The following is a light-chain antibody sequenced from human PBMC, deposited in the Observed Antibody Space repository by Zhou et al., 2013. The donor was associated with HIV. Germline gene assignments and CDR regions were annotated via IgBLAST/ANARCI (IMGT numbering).Light chain of an antibody. V-gene: IGKV3-20*01. CDR2: GAS. CDR3: QQYGSSPLYS. J-gene: IGKJ3*01. Sequence: EIVLTQSPGTLSLSPGEKATLSCRASQSVGSTFLAWYQQRPGQAPRLLIYGASSRATGIPDRFSGSGSGTDFTLTISRLEPEDFAVYYCQQYGSSPLYSFGPGTKVEI. CDR1: QSVGSTF.